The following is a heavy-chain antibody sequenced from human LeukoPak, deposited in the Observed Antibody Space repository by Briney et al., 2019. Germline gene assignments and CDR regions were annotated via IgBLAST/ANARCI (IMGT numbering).Heavy chain of an antibody. CDR2: INPNSGGT. D-gene: IGHD1-26*01. CDR3: ARDNGLGATVGDY. J-gene: IGHJ4*02. CDR1: GYTFTDYY. V-gene: IGHV1-2*06. Sequence: PRASVQVSCKASGYTFTDYYIHWVRQAPGQGLEWMGRINPNSGGTKYAQNFQGRVTMTRDTSISTAYMELSRLRSDDTAVYYCARDNGLGATVGDYWGQGTLVTVSS.